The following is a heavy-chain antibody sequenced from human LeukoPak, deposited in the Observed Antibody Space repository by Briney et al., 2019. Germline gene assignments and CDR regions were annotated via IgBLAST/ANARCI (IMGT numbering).Heavy chain of an antibody. Sequence: GGSLRLSCAASGCTFSSYAMHWVRQAPGKGLGWVAVISYDGSNKYYADSVKGRFTISRDNSKNTLYLQMNSLRAEDTAVYYCAKLSGEYPGDYWGQGTLVTVSS. CDR3: AKLSGEYPGDY. D-gene: IGHD2/OR15-2a*01. J-gene: IGHJ4*02. V-gene: IGHV3-30*18. CDR1: GCTFSSYA. CDR2: ISYDGSNK.